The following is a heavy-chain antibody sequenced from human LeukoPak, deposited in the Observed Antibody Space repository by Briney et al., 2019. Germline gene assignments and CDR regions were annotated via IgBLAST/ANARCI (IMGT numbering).Heavy chain of an antibody. CDR2: INPSTGDT. CDR3: ASGSDISNFDY. V-gene: IGHV1-2*02. J-gene: IGHJ4*02. CDR1: GYTFTGYY. D-gene: IGHD3-9*01. Sequence: GASVKVSCKTSGYTFTGYYMHWLRQAPGQGLKWMGWINPSTGDTNYAQKFQGRVTMTRDTSISTAYMDLSRLRSDDTAVYYCASGSDISNFDYWGQGTLVTVSS.